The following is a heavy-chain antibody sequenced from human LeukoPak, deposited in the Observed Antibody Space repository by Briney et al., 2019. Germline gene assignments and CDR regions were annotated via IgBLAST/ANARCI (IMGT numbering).Heavy chain of an antibody. Sequence: GGSLRHSCAASGFTFSSYAMSWVRQAPGKGLEWVSAISGSGGSTYYADSVKGRFTISRDNSKNTLYLQMSSLRAEDTAVYYCAKGVSSGWSYYYYYMDVWGKGTTVTVSS. J-gene: IGHJ6*03. CDR2: ISGSGGST. V-gene: IGHV3-23*01. CDR3: AKGVSSGWSYYYYYMDV. D-gene: IGHD6-19*01. CDR1: GFTFSSYA.